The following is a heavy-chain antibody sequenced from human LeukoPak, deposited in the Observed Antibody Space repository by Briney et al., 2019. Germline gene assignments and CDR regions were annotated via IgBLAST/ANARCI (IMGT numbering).Heavy chain of an antibody. D-gene: IGHD3-10*01. V-gene: IGHV4-34*01. J-gene: IGHJ6*02. CDR2: INHSGST. Sequence: SETLSLTCAVYGGSFSGYYWSWIRQPPGKGLEWIGEINHSGSTNYNPSLKSRVTISVDTSKNQFSLKLSSVTAADTAVYYCARGPNYYGSGSYPHGYYYYYGMDVWGQGTTVTVSS. CDR3: ARGPNYYGSGSYPHGYYYYYGMDV. CDR1: GGSFSGYY.